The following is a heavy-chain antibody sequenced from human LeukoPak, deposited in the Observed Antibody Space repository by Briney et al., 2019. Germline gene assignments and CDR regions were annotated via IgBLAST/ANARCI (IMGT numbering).Heavy chain of an antibody. Sequence: GGSLRLSCAPSGFTFSSFGIHWVRQAPGKGLEWVAFIRYDGSNKYYTDSVKGRFTISRDNSKNTLYLQMNSLRAEDTAVYYCAKVTGPSGTFDYWGQGTLVTVSS. V-gene: IGHV3-30*02. J-gene: IGHJ4*02. D-gene: IGHD3-10*01. CDR3: AKVTGPSGTFDY. CDR2: IRYDGSNK. CDR1: GFTFSSFG.